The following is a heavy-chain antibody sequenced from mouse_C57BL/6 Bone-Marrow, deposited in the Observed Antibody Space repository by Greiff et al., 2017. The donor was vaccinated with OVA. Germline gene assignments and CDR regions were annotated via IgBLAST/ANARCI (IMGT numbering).Heavy chain of an antibody. J-gene: IGHJ3*01. CDR3: AIGGIAY. D-gene: IGHD3-3*01. CDR2: INPSSGYT. Sequence: QVQLKESGAELAKPGASVKLSCKASGYTFTSYWMHWVKQRPGQGLEWIGYINPSSGYTKYNQKFKGKATLTVDKSSSTAYMQLSSLTSEDSAVYYCAIGGIAYWGQGTLVTVSA. V-gene: IGHV1-7*01. CDR1: GYTFTSYW.